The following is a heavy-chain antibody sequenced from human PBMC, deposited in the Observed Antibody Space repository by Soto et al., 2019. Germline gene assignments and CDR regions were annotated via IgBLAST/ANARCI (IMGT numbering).Heavy chain of an antibody. V-gene: IGHV1-46*01. CDR2: INPNGGST. D-gene: IGHD6-19*01. Sequence: ASVKVSCKASGYAFTRYDMHWVRQAPGQGLEWMGIINPNGGSTSYAQKFQGRVTMSRDTSTGIVYMELSSLRSEDTAVYYCARDGIAVAGTDFDYWGQGTLVTVSS. CDR1: GYAFTRYD. J-gene: IGHJ4*02. CDR3: ARDGIAVAGTDFDY.